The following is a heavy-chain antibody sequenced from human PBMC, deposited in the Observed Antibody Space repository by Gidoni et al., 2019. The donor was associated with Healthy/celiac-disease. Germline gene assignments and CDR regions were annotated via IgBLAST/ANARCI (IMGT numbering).Heavy chain of an antibody. CDR2: ISYDGSNK. Sequence: QVQLVESGGGVVQPGRSLRLSCAASGFTFSSYGMHWVRQAPGKGLDGVAVISYDGSNKYYADSVKGRFTISRDNSKNTLYLQMNSLRAEDTAVYYCAKDTYYYDSSGYCPLDYWGQGTLVTVSS. V-gene: IGHV3-30*18. J-gene: IGHJ4*02. CDR1: GFTFSSYG. CDR3: AKDTYYYDSSGYCPLDY. D-gene: IGHD3-22*01.